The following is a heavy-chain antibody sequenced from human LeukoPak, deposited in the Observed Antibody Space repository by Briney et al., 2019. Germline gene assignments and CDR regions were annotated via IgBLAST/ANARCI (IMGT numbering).Heavy chain of an antibody. V-gene: IGHV3-48*03. CDR2: ISSSGITI. CDR1: GFTFSNYE. J-gene: IGHJ3*02. D-gene: IGHD3-16*02. CDR3: ASGSYRYLAFDI. Sequence: GGSLRLSCAASGFTFSNYEFSWVRQAPGKGLEWVSDISSSGITIKYADSVKGRFTISRDNAKNSLYLQMNSLRAEDTAVYYCASGSYRYLAFDIWGQGTMVTVSA.